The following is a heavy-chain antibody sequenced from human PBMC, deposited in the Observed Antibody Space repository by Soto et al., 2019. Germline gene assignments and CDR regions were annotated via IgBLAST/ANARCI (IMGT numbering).Heavy chain of an antibody. CDR3: ARVVGTMVRGVIILPDNWFDP. J-gene: IGHJ5*02. CDR1: GFTFSSYS. D-gene: IGHD3-10*01. Sequence: EVPLVESVGGLVQPGGSLRLSCAASGFTFSSYSMNWVRQAPGKGLEWVSYISSSSSTIYYADSVKGRFTISRDNAKNSLYLQMNSLRDEDTAVYYCARVVGTMVRGVIILPDNWFDPWGQGTLVTVSS. CDR2: ISSSSSTI. V-gene: IGHV3-48*02.